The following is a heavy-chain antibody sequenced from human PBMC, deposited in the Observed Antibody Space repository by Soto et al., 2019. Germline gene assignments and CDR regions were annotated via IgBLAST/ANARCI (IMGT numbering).Heavy chain of an antibody. CDR2: SKYDGSSA. D-gene: IGHD2-21*01. CDR1: GFNLNGYW. V-gene: IGHV3-74*01. CDR3: ARSDYFDY. Sequence: GGSLRLSCAASGFNLNGYWMHWVRQGLGKGLVWVPRSKYDGSSATYADSVKGRFTVSRDNAKNTLYLQMNSLRAEDTAVYFCARSDYFDYWGQGTMVTVS. J-gene: IGHJ4*02.